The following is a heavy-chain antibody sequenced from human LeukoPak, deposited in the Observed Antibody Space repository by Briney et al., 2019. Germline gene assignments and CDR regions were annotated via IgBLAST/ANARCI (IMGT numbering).Heavy chain of an antibody. Sequence: GGSLRLSCAASGFTFSSYAMHWVRQAPGKGLEWVAVISYDGSNKYYADSVKGRFTISRDNSKNTLYPQMNSLRAEDTAVYYCARVFSGWYLFDYWGQGTLVTVSS. CDR2: ISYDGSNK. CDR3: ARVFSGWYLFDY. V-gene: IGHV3-30-3*01. J-gene: IGHJ4*02. CDR1: GFTFSSYA. D-gene: IGHD6-19*01.